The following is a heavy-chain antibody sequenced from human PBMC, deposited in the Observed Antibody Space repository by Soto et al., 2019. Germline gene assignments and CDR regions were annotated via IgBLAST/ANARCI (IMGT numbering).Heavy chain of an antibody. CDR1: GFIFSNFP. CDR2: VSKDGNEK. Sequence: QVHLVDSGGGVVQPGRSMRLSCAASGFIFSNFPIHWVRQAPGKGLEWVALVSKDGNEKHYADSVKGRFTISRDNSKNTLYLQMNSLRAEDTAVYYCAKDSTGYSRPVHFDYWGQGTLVTVSS. D-gene: IGHD6-13*01. CDR3: AKDSTGYSRPVHFDY. J-gene: IGHJ4*02. V-gene: IGHV3-30-3*01.